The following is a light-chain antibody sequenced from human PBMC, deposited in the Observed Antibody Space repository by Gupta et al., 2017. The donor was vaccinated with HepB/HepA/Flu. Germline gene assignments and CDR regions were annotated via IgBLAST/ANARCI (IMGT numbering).Light chain of an antibody. CDR3: SSYTSSSTLVV. CDR1: SSDVGGYNY. V-gene: IGLV2-14*03. Sequence: QSALTQPASVSGSPGQSITFSCTGTSSDVGGYNYVSWYQQHPGKAPKLRIYDVSNRPSGVSNRFSGSKSGNTASLTISGLQAEDEADYYCSSYTSSSTLVVFGGGTKLTVL. CDR2: DVS. J-gene: IGLJ2*01.